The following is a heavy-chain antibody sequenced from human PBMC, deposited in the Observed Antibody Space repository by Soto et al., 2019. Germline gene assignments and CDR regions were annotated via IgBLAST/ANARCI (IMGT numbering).Heavy chain of an antibody. CDR3: ARDRSSRELGY. CDR1: GDTFTSYG. Sequence: QVQLVQSGAEVKKPGASVKVSCKASGDTFTSYGISWVRQAPGQGIEWMGWISAYNGNTTYAHKIQCRVTMTTDTSKSTAYMELRSLRSDDTAVYYCARDRSSRELGYWGKRPLVTASS. D-gene: IGHD1-7*01. CDR2: ISAYNGNT. J-gene: IGHJ4*02. V-gene: IGHV1-18*01.